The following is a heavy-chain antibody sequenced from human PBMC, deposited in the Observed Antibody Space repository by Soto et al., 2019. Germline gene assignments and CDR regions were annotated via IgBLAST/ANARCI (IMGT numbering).Heavy chain of an antibody. V-gene: IGHV4-39*01. J-gene: IGHJ6*02. CDR1: GGSISSSSYS. Sequence: QLQLQESGPGLVKPSETLSLTCTVSGGSISSSSYSWGWIRQPPGKGLEWIGSFYYSGSTYYNPSLKSRVTISVDTSKNQFSLKLSSVTAADTAVCYCARFMGMPTINGYFYYGMDVWGQGTTVTVSS. CDR2: FYYSGST. CDR3: ARFMGMPTINGYFYYGMDV. D-gene: IGHD7-27*01.